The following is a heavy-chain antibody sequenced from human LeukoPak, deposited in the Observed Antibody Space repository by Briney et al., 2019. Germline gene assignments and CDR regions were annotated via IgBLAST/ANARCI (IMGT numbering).Heavy chain of an antibody. CDR2: IYSGGST. Sequence: GGSLRLSCAASGFTVSSNYMSWVRQAPGKGLEWVSVIYSGGSTYYADSVKGRFTISRDNSKNTLYLQMNSLRAEDTAVYYCARGTRMTPLDYWGQGTLVTVSS. D-gene: IGHD1-14*01. CDR3: ARGTRMTPLDY. V-gene: IGHV3-53*01. J-gene: IGHJ4*02. CDR1: GFTVSSNY.